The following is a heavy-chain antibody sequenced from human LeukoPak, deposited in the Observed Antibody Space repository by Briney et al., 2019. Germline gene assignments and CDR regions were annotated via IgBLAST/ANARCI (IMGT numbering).Heavy chain of an antibody. V-gene: IGHV3-30*01. CDR2: ISYDGSNK. Sequence: GGSLRLSCAASGFTFSSYAMHWVRQAPGKGLEWVAVISYDGSNKYYAESVKGRFTISRDNSKNTLYLQMNSLRAEDTAVYYCARGTGTTGAYYFDYWGQGTLVTVSS. CDR1: GFTFSSYA. J-gene: IGHJ4*02. CDR3: ARGTGTTGAYYFDY. D-gene: IGHD1-7*01.